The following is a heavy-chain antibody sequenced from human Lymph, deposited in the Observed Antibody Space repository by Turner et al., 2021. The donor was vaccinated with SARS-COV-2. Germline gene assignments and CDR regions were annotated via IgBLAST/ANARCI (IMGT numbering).Heavy chain of an antibody. CDR1: GFTFSSYA. Sequence: EVQLLESGGGLVQPGGSLRLSCAVSGFTFSSYAMSWVRQAPGKGLEWVSTISGSGGSTYYADSVKGRFTISRDNSKNTLYLQMNSLRAEDTAVYYCAKRKYQLLAGDFDYWGQGTLVTVSS. CDR2: ISGSGGST. CDR3: AKRKYQLLAGDFDY. V-gene: IGHV3-23*01. D-gene: IGHD2-2*01. J-gene: IGHJ4*02.